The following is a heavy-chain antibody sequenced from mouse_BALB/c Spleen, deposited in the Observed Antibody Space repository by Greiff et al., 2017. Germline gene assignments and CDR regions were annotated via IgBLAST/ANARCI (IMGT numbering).Heavy chain of an antibody. CDR2: ISCYNGAT. D-gene: IGHD2-1*01. J-gene: IGHJ2*01. CDR3: ARSLYYGNQYYFDY. CDR1: GYTFTDYA. V-gene: IGHV1S45*01. Sequence: VQLQQSGAELVRPGVSVKISCKGSGYTFTDYAMHWVKQSHGKSLEWIGYISCYNGATSYNQKFKGKATFTVDTSSSTAYMQFNSLTSEDSAVYYCARSLYYGNQYYFDYWGQGTTLTVSS.